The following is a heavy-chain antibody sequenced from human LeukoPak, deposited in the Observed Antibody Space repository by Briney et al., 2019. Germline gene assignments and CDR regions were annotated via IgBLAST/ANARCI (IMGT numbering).Heavy chain of an antibody. J-gene: IGHJ6*03. CDR3: ARDILTGPPYYYYYMDV. D-gene: IGHD3-9*01. V-gene: IGHV1-69*05. CDR1: GGTFSSYA. Sequence: ASVKVSCKASGGTFSSYAISWVRQAPGQGLEWMGGIIPIFGTANYAQKFQGRFTITTDESTSTAYMELSSLRSEDTAVYYCARDILTGPPYYYYYMDVWGKGTTVTVSS. CDR2: IIPIFGTA.